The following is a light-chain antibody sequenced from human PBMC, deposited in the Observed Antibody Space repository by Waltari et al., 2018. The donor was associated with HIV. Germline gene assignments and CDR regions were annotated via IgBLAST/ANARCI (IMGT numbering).Light chain of an antibody. Sequence: QSALTQPASVSGSPGQSITISCTGTSSDVGGYNYVSWYLQHPGKAPKLMIYDVDKRPSGVSNSFSGSKSGNTASLTISGLQAEDEADYYCNSYTSSSTVVFGGGTKLTVL. CDR1: SSDVGGYNY. V-gene: IGLV2-14*01. CDR2: DVD. CDR3: NSYTSSSTVV. J-gene: IGLJ2*01.